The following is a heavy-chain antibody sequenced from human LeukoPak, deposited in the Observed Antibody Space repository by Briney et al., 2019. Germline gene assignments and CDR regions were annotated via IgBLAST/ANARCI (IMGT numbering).Heavy chain of an antibody. V-gene: IGHV4-34*09. CDR2: IYYSGST. J-gene: IGHJ5*02. CDR1: GGSFSGYY. Sequence: TLSLTCAVYGGSFSGYYWSWIRQPPGKGLEWTGYIYYSGSTYYNPSLKSRVTISVDTSKNQFSLKLSSVTAADTAVYYCARAGSSSSSYWFDPWGQGTLVTVSS. CDR3: ARAGSSSSSYWFDP. D-gene: IGHD6-6*01.